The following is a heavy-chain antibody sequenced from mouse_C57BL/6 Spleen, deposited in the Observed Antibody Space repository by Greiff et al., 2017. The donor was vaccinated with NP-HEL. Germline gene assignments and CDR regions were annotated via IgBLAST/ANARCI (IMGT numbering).Heavy chain of an antibody. Sequence: GKLVESGGDLVKPGGSLKLSCAASGFTFSSYGMSWVRQTPDKRLEWVATISSGGSYTYYPDSVKGRFTISRDNAKNTLYLQMSSLKSEDTAMYYCARQDDGSWFAYWGQGTLVTVSA. D-gene: IGHD2-3*01. CDR3: ARQDDGSWFAY. J-gene: IGHJ3*01. V-gene: IGHV5-6*02. CDR1: GFTFSSYG. CDR2: ISSGGSYT.